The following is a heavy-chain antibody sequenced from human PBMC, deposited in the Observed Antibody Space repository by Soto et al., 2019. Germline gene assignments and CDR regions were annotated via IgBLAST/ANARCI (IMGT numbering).Heavy chain of an antibody. CDR1: GFTFSNYA. D-gene: IGHD5-12*01. V-gene: IGHV3-30-3*01. Sequence: GGSLRLSCAASGFTFSNYAMHWVRQAPGKGLEWVTLISYDGSNKYYADSVKGRFTISRDRSKNTLFLHMSSLRGEDSAVYYCARARISDSGYQSPLDYWGQGTQVTVSS. J-gene: IGHJ4*02. CDR3: ARARISDSGYQSPLDY. CDR2: ISYDGSNK.